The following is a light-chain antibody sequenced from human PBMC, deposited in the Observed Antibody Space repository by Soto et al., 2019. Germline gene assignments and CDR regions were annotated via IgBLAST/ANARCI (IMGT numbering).Light chain of an antibody. CDR2: EVS. CDR1: SSDVGGYNF. J-gene: IGLJ3*02. CDR3: CSFGGGNKVL. Sequence: QSALTQPPSASGSPGQSVTISCTGTSSDVGGYNFVSWYQQHPGKVPKPMIYEVSKRPSGVPDRLSGSKSGNTASLTVSGLQAEDEADYYCCSFGGGNKVLFGGGTKLTVL. V-gene: IGLV2-8*01.